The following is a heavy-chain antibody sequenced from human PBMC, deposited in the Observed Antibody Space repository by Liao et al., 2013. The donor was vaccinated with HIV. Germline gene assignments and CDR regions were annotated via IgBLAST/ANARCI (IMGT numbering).Heavy chain of an antibody. CDR1: GGSISSYY. D-gene: IGHD3-22*01. V-gene: IGHV4-59*01. CDR3: ASDSLGGLGWYFNL. Sequence: QVQLQQWGAGLLKPSETLSLTCTVSGGSISSYYWSWIRQPPGKGLEWIGYISYSGSTNYNPSLKSRVTISVDTSKNQFSLKLSSVTAADTAVYYCASDSLGGLGWYFNLWGRGTLVTVSS. J-gene: IGHJ2*01. CDR2: ISYSGST.